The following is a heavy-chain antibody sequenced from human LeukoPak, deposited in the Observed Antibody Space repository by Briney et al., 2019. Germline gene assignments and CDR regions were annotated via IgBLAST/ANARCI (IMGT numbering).Heavy chain of an antibody. CDR2: INSDGSST. Sequence: SGGSLRLPCVASGFTFSSYWMHWVRQAPGKGLAWVSRINSDGSSTSYADSVKGRFTISRDNAKNTLYLQMNSLRAEDTAVYYCARYYYDSSGPDAFDIWGQGTMVTVSS. J-gene: IGHJ3*02. CDR1: GFTFSSYW. V-gene: IGHV3-74*01. CDR3: ARYYYDSSGPDAFDI. D-gene: IGHD3-22*01.